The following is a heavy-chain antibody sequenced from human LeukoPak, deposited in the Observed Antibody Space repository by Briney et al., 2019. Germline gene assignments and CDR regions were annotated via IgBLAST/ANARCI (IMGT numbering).Heavy chain of an antibody. D-gene: IGHD5-18*01. CDR2: IKKDGSEK. V-gene: IGHV3-7*01. CDR3: TSEAQCGFGYFY. CDR1: GLSFSKYW. J-gene: IGHJ4*02. Sequence: QSGGSLRLSCATSGLSFSKYWMSWVRQAPGKGLEWVANIKKDGSEKYYVDSVKGRFTISRDNDKNSLYLVMNSLRVEDTAVYYCTSEAQCGFGYFYWGQGALVTVSS.